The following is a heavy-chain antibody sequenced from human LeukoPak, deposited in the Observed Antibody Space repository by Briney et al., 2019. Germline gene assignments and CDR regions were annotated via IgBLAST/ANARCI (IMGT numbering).Heavy chain of an antibody. CDR1: GFTFSSYS. Sequence: GGSLRLSCAASGFTFSSYSMSWVRQAPGKGLEWVSSISSSSSYIYYADSVKGRFTISRDNAKNSLYLQMNSLRAEDTAVYYCARKTFGEIGDYWGQGTLVTVSS. CDR2: ISSSSSYI. V-gene: IGHV3-21*01. D-gene: IGHD3-10*01. CDR3: ARKTFGEIGDY. J-gene: IGHJ4*02.